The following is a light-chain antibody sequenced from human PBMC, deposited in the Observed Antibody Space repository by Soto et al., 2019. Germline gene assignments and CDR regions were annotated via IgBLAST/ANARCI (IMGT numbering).Light chain of an antibody. Sequence: DVVKTQSTHSLPVTLGQPASISCRSNQSLVHSDGIAYFSWFQQRPGRSPRRLIYKVSNRDSGVPARFSGSGSGTDFALKISRVEAEDVGVYYCMQGTYWPITFGQGTRLEIK. CDR1: QSLVHSDGIAY. J-gene: IGKJ5*01. CDR3: MQGTYWPIT. V-gene: IGKV2-30*02. CDR2: KVS.